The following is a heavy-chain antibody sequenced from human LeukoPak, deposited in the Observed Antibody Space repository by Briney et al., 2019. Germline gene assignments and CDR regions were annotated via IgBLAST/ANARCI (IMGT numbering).Heavy chain of an antibody. CDR2: XXTDGSTT. CDR3: ARGRGGSYHY. Sequence: GGSXRLSCAASGFTFSNDXXXXXXQAPGXXXVWVSXXXTDGSTTTXXXXVKGRFXXXXDNAKNTLYLQMNSLRVEDTAVYYCARGRGGSYHYWGQGTLVTVSS. J-gene: IGHJ4*02. CDR1: GFTFSNDX. V-gene: IGHV3-74*01. D-gene: IGHD1-26*01.